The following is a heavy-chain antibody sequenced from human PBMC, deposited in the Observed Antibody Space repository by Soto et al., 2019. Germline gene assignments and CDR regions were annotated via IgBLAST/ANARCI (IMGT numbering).Heavy chain of an antibody. CDR2: MSHDTTYQ. D-gene: IGHD2-21*02. CDR3: AIEVTTGTRSDFDN. V-gene: IGHV3-30-3*01. CDR1: GFSFSSYA. Sequence: QVQLVESGGGVVQPGRSLRLSCAASGFSFSSYAMHWLRQVPGKGLEWVAVMSHDTTYQNYVDSVRGRFTISRDNPEHTLYLQMNSPRPEDTAVYYCAIEVTTGTRSDFDNWGQGTLVTVSS. J-gene: IGHJ4*02.